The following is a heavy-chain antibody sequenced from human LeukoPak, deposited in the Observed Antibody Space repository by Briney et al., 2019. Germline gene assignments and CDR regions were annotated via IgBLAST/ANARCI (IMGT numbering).Heavy chain of an antibody. Sequence: SETLSLTCTVSGGSISSPTSYWGWIRQPPGKGLEWIGSVYHSGATYYNPSLKSRLTISVDTSKNQFSLKLTSLTAADTAVYYCARLSAWWLTDYWGQGTLVTVSS. CDR2: VYHSGAT. D-gene: IGHD2-15*01. J-gene: IGHJ4*02. CDR3: ARLSAWWLTDY. V-gene: IGHV4-39*01. CDR1: GGSISSPTSY.